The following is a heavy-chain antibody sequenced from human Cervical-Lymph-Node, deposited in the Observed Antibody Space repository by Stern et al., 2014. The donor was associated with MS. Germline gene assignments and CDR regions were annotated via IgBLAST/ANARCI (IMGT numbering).Heavy chain of an antibody. CDR3: ARQTTAWASDV. CDR1: GFKFSIYW. V-gene: IGHV5-51*01. J-gene: IGHJ4*02. D-gene: IGHD1-14*01. Sequence: VQLVESGAELIRPGESLKISCKGSGFKFSIYWIAWVRQMPGKGLEWMGVLYPGASETRYSPSFKGQVTMSADKSASTAYRQWSSLNASDTAMYFCARQTTAWASDVWGQGTLVTVSS. CDR2: LYPGASET.